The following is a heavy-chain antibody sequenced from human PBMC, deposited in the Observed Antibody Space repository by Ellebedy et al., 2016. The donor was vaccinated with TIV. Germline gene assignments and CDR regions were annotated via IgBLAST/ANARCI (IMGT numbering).Heavy chain of an antibody. Sequence: ASVKVSXXASGYIFIDYYLHWVRQAPGQGLEWIGWINPKSGGTHYAQNFQGRVTMTKDTSITTAYMELSSLRSDDAAVYYCARRASCGGDCRRGEVDNWGQGTLVTVSS. CDR1: GYIFIDYY. D-gene: IGHD2-21*02. CDR3: ARRASCGGDCRRGEVDN. J-gene: IGHJ4*02. CDR2: INPKSGGT. V-gene: IGHV1-2*02.